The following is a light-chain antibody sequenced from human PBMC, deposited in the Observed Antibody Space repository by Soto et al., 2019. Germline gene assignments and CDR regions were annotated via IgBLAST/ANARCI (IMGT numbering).Light chain of an antibody. CDR1: NSDVGAYNY. J-gene: IGLJ3*02. V-gene: IGLV2-14*01. CDR2: DVN. Sequence: QSALTQPASVSGSPGQSITISCTGSNSDVGAYNYVSWYQQHPGKAPKLIIYDVNNRPSGVSHRFSGSKSGNTASLTISGLQADDEADYYCASYTISSTRVFGGGTKLTVL. CDR3: ASYTISSTRV.